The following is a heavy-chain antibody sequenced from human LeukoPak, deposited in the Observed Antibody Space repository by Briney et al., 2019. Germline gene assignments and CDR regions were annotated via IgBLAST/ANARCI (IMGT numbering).Heavy chain of an antibody. CDR1: GVSFSGYY. CDR3: ARVPPYCSGGSCLDY. J-gene: IGHJ4*02. V-gene: IGHV4-34*01. D-gene: IGHD2-15*01. Sequence: SETLSLTCAVYGVSFSGYYWSWIRQPPGKGLEWIGEINHGGSTNYNPSLKSRVTISLDTSKNQFSLKLSSVTAADTAVYYCARVPPYCSGGSCLDYWGQGTLVTVSS. CDR2: INHGGST.